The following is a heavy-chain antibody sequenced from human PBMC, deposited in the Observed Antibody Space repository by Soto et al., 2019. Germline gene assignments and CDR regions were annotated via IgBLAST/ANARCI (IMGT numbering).Heavy chain of an antibody. CDR3: ARDASVIAAADRTAGYFDY. D-gene: IGHD6-13*01. CDR1: GFTFSSYG. CDR2: IWYDGSNK. Sequence: QVQLVESGGGVVQPGRSLRLSCAASGFTFSSYGMHWVRQAPGKGLEWVAVIWYDGSNKYYADSVKGRFTISRDNSKNTLYLQMNSLRAEDTAVYYCARDASVIAAADRTAGYFDYWGQGTLVTVSS. V-gene: IGHV3-33*01. J-gene: IGHJ4*02.